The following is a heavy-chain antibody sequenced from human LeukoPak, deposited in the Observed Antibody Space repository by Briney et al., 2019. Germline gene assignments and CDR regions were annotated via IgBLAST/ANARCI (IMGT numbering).Heavy chain of an antibody. D-gene: IGHD5-24*01. J-gene: IGHJ5*02. CDR3: ASASSVMGKMGNWFDP. CDR2: INHSGST. V-gene: IGHV4-34*01. CDR1: GGSFSGYY. Sequence: SETLSLTCAVYGGSFSGYYWSWIRQPPGKGLEWIGEINHSGSTNYNPSLKSRVTISVDTSKNQFSLKLSSVTAADTAVYYCASASSVMGKMGNWFDPWGQGTLVTVSS.